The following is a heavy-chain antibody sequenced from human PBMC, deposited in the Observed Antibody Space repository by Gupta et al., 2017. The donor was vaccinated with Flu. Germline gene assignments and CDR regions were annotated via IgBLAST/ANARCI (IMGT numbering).Heavy chain of an antibody. CDR2: IWYDGSKK. D-gene: IGHD2-2*01. CDR3: ARDDFCTSTSCYGWTLDY. V-gene: IGHV3-33*01. Sequence: MHWVRQAPGKGLEWVAVIWYDGSKKKYADSVKGRFTISRDNSENTLYLQMDSLRPEDTAVYFCARDDFCTSTSCYGWTLDYWGQGTLVTVSS. J-gene: IGHJ4*02.